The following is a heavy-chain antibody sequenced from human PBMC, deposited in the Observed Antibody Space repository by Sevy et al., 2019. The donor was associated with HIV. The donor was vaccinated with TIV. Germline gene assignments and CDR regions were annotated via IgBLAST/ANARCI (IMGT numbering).Heavy chain of an antibody. Sequence: ASVKVSCKASGYTFSSYGISWVRQAPGQGLEWMGWIGVYNGNIKYSQKFQGRVTMTTDTSTSTVYMELRSLRSVDTAVYYCARCLGGLRPWEYNWFDPWGQGTLVTVSS. D-gene: IGHD1-26*01. CDR1: GYTFSSYG. CDR3: ARCLGGLRPWEYNWFDP. CDR2: IGVYNGNI. J-gene: IGHJ5*02. V-gene: IGHV1-18*01.